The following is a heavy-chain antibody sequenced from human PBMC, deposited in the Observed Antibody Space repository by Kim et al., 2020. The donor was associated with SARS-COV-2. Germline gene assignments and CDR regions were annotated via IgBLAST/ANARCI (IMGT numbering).Heavy chain of an antibody. Sequence: KYSQKCQGRVTITRDTAASTAYMELSSLRSEDTAVYYCASHGGSYLYDYWGQGTLVTVSS. V-gene: IGHV1-3*01. D-gene: IGHD1-26*01. CDR3: ASHGGSYLYDY. J-gene: IGHJ4*02.